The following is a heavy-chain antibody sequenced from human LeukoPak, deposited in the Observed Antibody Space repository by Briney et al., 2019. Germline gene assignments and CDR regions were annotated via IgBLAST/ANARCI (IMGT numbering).Heavy chain of an antibody. CDR2: INPSGGST. CDR1: GYTFTSYY. V-gene: IGHV1-46*01. CDR3: ARDPRFTSLFGVVYGMDV. J-gene: IGHJ6*02. Sequence: ASVKLSCNASGYTFTSYYMHWVRQAPGQGLEWMGTINPSGGSTSYAKTFQGRVTMTRETSTSTAYMELSSLRSEEAAVYYCARDPRFTSLFGVVYGMDVWGQGTTVTVSS. D-gene: IGHD3-3*02.